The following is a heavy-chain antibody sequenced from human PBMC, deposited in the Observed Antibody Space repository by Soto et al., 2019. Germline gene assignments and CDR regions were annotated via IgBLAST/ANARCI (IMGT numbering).Heavy chain of an antibody. CDR3: ARDHGYCSGGSCLDY. J-gene: IGHJ4*02. D-gene: IGHD2-15*01. Sequence: SVKVSCKASGGTFSSYAISWVRQAPGQGLEWMGGIIPIFGTANYAQKFQGRVTITADESTSTAYMELSSLRSEDTAVYYCARDHGYCSGGSCLDYWGQGTLVTVSS. CDR1: GGTFSSYA. CDR2: IIPIFGTA. V-gene: IGHV1-69*13.